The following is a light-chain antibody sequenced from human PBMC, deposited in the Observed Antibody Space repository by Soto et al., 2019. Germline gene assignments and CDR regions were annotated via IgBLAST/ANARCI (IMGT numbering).Light chain of an antibody. J-gene: IGKJ5*01. V-gene: IGKV1-39*01. Sequence: DIQMTQSPSSLSASVGDRATITCRASQSISISLNWYQLKPGKAPNLXXYGASYLKRGVPTRFSGSGSGTDLTLTISSLQPEDFATYYCQQTYTTPQITFGQGTRLEIK. CDR3: QQTYTTPQIT. CDR2: GAS. CDR1: QSISIS.